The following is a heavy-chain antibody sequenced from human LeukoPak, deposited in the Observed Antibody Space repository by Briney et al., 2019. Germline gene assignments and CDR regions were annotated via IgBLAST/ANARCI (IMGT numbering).Heavy chain of an antibody. CDR3: ARDDYGDFA. CDR2: MNPYGGNT. D-gene: IGHD4-17*01. J-gene: IGHJ5*02. V-gene: IGHV1-8*01. CDR1: GYSFVSYD. Sequence: ASVKVSCKASGYSFVSYDINWVRQAAGQGLEWMGWMNPYGGNTAYAQKFQGRITMTRDTSISTAYMGLSSLTSEDTAVYYCARDDYGDFAWGQGTLVTVSS.